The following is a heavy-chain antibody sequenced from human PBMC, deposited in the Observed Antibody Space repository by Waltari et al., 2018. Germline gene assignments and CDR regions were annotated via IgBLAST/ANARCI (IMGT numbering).Heavy chain of an antibody. J-gene: IGHJ5*02. CDR3: ARDLYDP. Sequence: QVQLQESGPGLVKPSETLSLTCTVSGGSISCHYWSWIRQPPGKGLEWIGYIYYSGSTNYNPSLKSRVTISVDTSKNQFSLKLSSVTAADTAVYYCARDLYDPWGQGTLVTVSS. CDR1: GGSISCHY. V-gene: IGHV4-59*11. D-gene: IGHD2-8*01. CDR2: IYYSGST.